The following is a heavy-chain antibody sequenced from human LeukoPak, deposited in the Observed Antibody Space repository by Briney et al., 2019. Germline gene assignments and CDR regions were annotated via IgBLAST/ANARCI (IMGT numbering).Heavy chain of an antibody. CDR3: ARAADILTGYPLMN. CDR2: IIPILGIP. D-gene: IGHD3-9*01. J-gene: IGHJ4*02. V-gene: IGHV1-69*04. CDR1: GGTFSSYA. Sequence: GASVKVSCKASGGTFSSYAISWVRQAPGQGLEWMGRIIPILGIPNYAQKFQGRVTIAADKSTSTVYMELSSLRSDDTAVNYCARAADILTGYPLMNWGQGTLVTVSS.